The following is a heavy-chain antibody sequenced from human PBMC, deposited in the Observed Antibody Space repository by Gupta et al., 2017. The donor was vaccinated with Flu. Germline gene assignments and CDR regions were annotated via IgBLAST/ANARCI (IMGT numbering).Heavy chain of an antibody. V-gene: IGHV3-11*01. CDR3: AGEVPTYYDFWSGYYRTHTYYYYGMDV. CDR2: ISSSGRTI. D-gene: IGHD3-3*01. J-gene: IGHJ6*02. CDR1: GFTFIAYY. Sequence: QVQLVESGGGLVKPGGSLRLSCAASGFTFIAYYMSWIRQAPGRGLEWVSYISSSGRTIYYADSVKGRFTISRDNAKNSLYLQMNSLRAEDTAVYYCAGEVPTYYDFWSGYYRTHTYYYYGMDVWGQGTTVTVSS.